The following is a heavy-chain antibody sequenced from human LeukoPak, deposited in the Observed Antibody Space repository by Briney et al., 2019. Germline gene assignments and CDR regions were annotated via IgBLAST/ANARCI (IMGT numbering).Heavy chain of an antibody. D-gene: IGHD5/OR15-5a*01. CDR3: AREVYTRTTYLPFDY. J-gene: IGHJ4*02. Sequence: PGGSLRLSCAASGFTFSTSAMSWVRRAPGKGLEWVSTISGNGASTFYADSVTGRFAISRDNSKNTLSLHMSSLRAEDTATYYCAREVYTRTTYLPFDYCGQGTLVTVSS. CDR1: GFTFSTSA. V-gene: IGHV3-23*01. CDR2: ISGNGAST.